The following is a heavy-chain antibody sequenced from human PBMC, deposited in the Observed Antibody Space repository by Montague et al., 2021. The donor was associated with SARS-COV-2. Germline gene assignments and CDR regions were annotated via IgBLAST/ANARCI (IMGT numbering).Heavy chain of an antibody. J-gene: IGHJ4*02. CDR2: MYYSWGT. CDR1: GGSISSYC. CDR3: ARDFDY. Sequence: SETLSLTCTVSGGSISSYCLRWIRLPPGTGLEWIGYMYYSWGTNSNPSLNSRVTLSLSTSKHQFSLKLSSVTVADTAVYYCARDFDYWGQGTLVTVSS. V-gene: IGHV4-59*13.